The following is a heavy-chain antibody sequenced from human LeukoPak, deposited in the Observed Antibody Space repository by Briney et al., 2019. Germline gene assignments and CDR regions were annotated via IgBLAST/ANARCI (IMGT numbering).Heavy chain of an antibody. CDR1: GGSISSSSYY. V-gene: IGHV4-39*01. Sequence: SETLSLTCTVSGGSISSSSYYWGWIRQPPGKGLEWIGSIYYSGGTYFNPSLKSRVTISVDTSKNQFSLKLSSVTAADTAVYYCARGSMEYYYGSGSYKDWFDPWGQGTLVTVSS. CDR2: IYYSGGT. CDR3: ARGSMEYYYGSGSYKDWFDP. J-gene: IGHJ5*02. D-gene: IGHD3-10*01.